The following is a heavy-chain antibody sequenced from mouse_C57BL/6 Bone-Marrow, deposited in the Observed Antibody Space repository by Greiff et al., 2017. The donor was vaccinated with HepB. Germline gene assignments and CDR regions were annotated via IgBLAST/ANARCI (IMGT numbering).Heavy chain of an antibody. CDR1: GYTFTSYG. D-gene: IGHD2-3*01. V-gene: IGHV1-81*01. Sequence: VKLVESGAELARPGASVKLSCKASGYTFTSYGISWVKQRTGQGLEWIGEIYPRSGNTYYNEKFKGKATLTEDKSSSTAYMELRSLTSEDSAVYFCARGIDGYYLDYWGQGTTLTVSS. J-gene: IGHJ2*01. CDR3: ARGIDGYYLDY. CDR2: IYPRSGNT.